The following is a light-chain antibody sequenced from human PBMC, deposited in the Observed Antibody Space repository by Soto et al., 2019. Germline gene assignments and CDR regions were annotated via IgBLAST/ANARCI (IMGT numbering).Light chain of an antibody. Sequence: EIVLTQSPATLSLSPGERDTLSCRASQSVSSYLAWYQQKPGQAPRLLIYDASNRATGIPARFSGSGYGTDFTLTISSLEPEDFAVYYCQQRSNWPPITFGQGTRLEIK. CDR3: QQRSNWPPIT. J-gene: IGKJ5*01. CDR2: DAS. V-gene: IGKV3-11*01. CDR1: QSVSSY.